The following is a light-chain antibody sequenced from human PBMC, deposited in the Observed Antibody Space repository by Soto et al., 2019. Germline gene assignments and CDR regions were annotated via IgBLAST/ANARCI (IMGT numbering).Light chain of an antibody. CDR2: GAS. Sequence: EIVLTQSPGTLSLSPGERATLSCRASQSVSSSYLAWYQQKPGQAPSLLIYGASRRATGIPDRFSGSGSGSEFTLTISSLQSEDFAVYYCQQYKNWPPITFGQGTRLEIK. CDR3: QQYKNWPPIT. J-gene: IGKJ5*01. CDR1: QSVSSSY. V-gene: IGKV3-20*01.